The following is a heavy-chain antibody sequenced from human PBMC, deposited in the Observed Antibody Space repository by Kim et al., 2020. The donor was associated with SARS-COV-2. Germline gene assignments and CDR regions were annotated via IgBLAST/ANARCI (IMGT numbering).Heavy chain of an antibody. V-gene: IGHV3-23*01. J-gene: IGHJ6*02. Sequence: GGSLRLSCAASGFTFSSYAMSWVRQAPGKGLEWVSAISGSGGSTYYADSVKGRFTISRDNSKNTLYLQMNSLRAEDTAVYYCAKLYSGYDQTYYYYYGMDVWGQGTTVTVSS. CDR1: GFTFSSYA. CDR2: ISGSGGST. D-gene: IGHD5-12*01. CDR3: AKLYSGYDQTYYYYYGMDV.